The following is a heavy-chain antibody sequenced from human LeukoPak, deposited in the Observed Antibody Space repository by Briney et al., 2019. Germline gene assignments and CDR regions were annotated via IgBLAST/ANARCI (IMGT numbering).Heavy chain of an antibody. D-gene: IGHD5-18*01. Sequence: GASVKVSCRASGGTFSSYAISWVRQAPGQGLEWMGGIIPIFGTANYAQKFQGRVTITADESTSTAYMELSSLRSEDTAVYYCARRGRVGGRVDGYSYDVFDYWGQGTLVTVSS. CDR3: ARRGRVGGRVDGYSYDVFDY. V-gene: IGHV1-69*01. CDR1: GGTFSSYA. J-gene: IGHJ4*02. CDR2: IIPIFGTA.